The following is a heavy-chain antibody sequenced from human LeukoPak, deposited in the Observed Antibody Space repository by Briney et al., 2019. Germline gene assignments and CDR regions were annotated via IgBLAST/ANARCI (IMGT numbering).Heavy chain of an antibody. CDR1: GFTFSSYA. J-gene: IGHJ5*02. CDR2: ISGSGGST. Sequence: PGGSLRLSCAASGFTFSSYAMSWVRQAPGKGLEWVSAISGSGGSTYYADSVKGRFTISRDNSKNTLYLQMNSLRAEDTAVYYCAKDPHYYDSSGYQNWFDPWGQGTLVTVSS. CDR3: AKDPHYYDSSGYQNWFDP. D-gene: IGHD3-22*01. V-gene: IGHV3-23*01.